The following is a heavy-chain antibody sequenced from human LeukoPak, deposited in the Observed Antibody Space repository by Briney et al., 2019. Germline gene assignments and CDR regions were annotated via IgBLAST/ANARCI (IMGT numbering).Heavy chain of an antibody. J-gene: IGHJ5*02. Sequence: GGSLRLSCVASGFTFSSYWMHWVPQGPGEGLVWVSQITTDGSTTNYADSVKGRFAISRDNAKNTLYLEMNSLGVEDTGLYYCARGVDTAVVTGGYNWFDPWGQGTLVTVSS. V-gene: IGHV3-74*01. CDR3: ARGVDTAVVTGGYNWFDP. D-gene: IGHD5-18*01. CDR2: ITTDGSTT. CDR1: GFTFSSYW.